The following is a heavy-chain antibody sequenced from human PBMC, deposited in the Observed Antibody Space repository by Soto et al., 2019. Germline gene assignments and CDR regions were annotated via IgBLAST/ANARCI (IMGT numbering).Heavy chain of an antibody. V-gene: IGHV3-21*01. D-gene: IGHD2-2*01. Sequence: PGGSLRLSCAASGFTFSRYSMNWVRQAPGRGLEWVSSISSSSSYIYYADSVKGRFTISRDNAKNSLYLQMNSLRAEDTAVYYCASKGPIVVVPAASNWFDPWGQGTLVTVSS. J-gene: IGHJ5*02. CDR3: ASKGPIVVVPAASNWFDP. CDR1: GFTFSRYS. CDR2: ISSSSSYI.